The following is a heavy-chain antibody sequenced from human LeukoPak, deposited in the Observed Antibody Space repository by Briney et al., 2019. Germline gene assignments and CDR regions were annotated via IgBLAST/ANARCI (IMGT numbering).Heavy chain of an antibody. D-gene: IGHD6-19*01. CDR2: IYYSGST. CDR1: GGSISSYY. J-gene: IGHJ4*02. CDR3: TRQLSGYSSGWYLYYFDY. Sequence: SETLSLTCTVSGGSISSYYWSWIRQPPGKGLEWIGYIYYSGSTNYNPSLKSRVTISVDTSKNQFSLKLSSVTAADTAVYYCTRQLSGYSSGWYLYYFDYWGQGTLVTVSS. V-gene: IGHV4-59*08.